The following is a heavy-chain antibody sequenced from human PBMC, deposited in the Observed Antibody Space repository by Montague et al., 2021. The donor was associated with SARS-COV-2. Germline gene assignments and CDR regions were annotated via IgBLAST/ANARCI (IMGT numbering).Heavy chain of an antibody. CDR1: GGSFSSY. CDR2: ISHGGAT. CDR3: ASHCGGGRCYFGMDV. V-gene: IGHV4-34*01. Sequence: SETLSLTCDVYGGSFSSYWSWIRQPPGRGLEWVGQISHGGATNYNPSLKSRVTISVDTSKNQVSLKLGSVTAADTAVYYCASHCGGGRCYFGMDVWGQGTRVTVSS. D-gene: IGHD2-15*01. J-gene: IGHJ6*02.